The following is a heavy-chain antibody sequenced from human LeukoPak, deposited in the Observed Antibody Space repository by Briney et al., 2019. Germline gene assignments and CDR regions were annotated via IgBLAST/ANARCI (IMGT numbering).Heavy chain of an antibody. V-gene: IGHV1-18*01. J-gene: IGHJ4*02. CDR3: ARDGVVATILD. CDR2: ISAYNGNT. CDR1: GYTFTSYG. D-gene: IGHD5-12*01. Sequence: ASVKASCKASGYTFTSYGISWVRQAPGQGLEWMGWISAYNGNTKYTQKLQGRVTMTTDKSTSTAYMELSSLRSEDTAVYYCARDGVVATILDWGQGTLVTVSS.